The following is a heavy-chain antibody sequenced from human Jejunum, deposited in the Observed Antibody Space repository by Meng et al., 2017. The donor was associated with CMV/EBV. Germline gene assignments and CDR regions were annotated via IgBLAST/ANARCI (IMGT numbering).Heavy chain of an antibody. Sequence: EVQLVESGGGLVQPGGSLRLSCVASGFTVSSNYMTWVRQAPGKGLEWVSVIYTGGTTDYADSVKGRFTISRDNSKNTLYLQMNSLRAEDTAVYYCASRSGSSSWTFDYWGQGTLVTVAS. J-gene: IGHJ4*02. CDR1: GFTVSSNY. V-gene: IGHV3-66*01. D-gene: IGHD6-13*01. CDR2: IYTGGTT. CDR3: ASRSGSSSWTFDY.